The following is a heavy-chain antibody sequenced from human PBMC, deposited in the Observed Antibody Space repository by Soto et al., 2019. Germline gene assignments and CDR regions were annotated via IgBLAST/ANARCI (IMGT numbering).Heavy chain of an antibody. J-gene: IGHJ1*01. V-gene: IGHV3-9*01. D-gene: IGHD6-13*01. CDR1: GFTFDDYA. CDR3: VKDESINWYSGHFRH. CDR2: INWNSGSI. Sequence: LRLSCAAPGFTFDDYAMHWVRQVPGKGLEWVSGINWNSGSIGYGDSVKGRFAISRDNAKNSLHLQMNSLSAEDTAFYYCVKDESINWYSGHFRHWGQGTLVTVSS.